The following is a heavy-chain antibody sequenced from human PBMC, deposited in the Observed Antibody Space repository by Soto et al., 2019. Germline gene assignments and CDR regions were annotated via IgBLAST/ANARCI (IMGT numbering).Heavy chain of an antibody. J-gene: IGHJ6*02. CDR2: ISYDGSNK. V-gene: IGHV3-30*18. Sequence: GGSLRLSCAASGFTFSSYGMHWVRQAPGKGLEWVAVISYDGSNKYYADSVKGRFTISRDNSKNTLYLQMNSLRAEDTAVYYCAKDSRAARSDYYYYGMDVWGQGTTVTVSS. CDR1: GFTFSSYG. CDR3: AKDSRAARSDYYYYGMDV. D-gene: IGHD6-13*01.